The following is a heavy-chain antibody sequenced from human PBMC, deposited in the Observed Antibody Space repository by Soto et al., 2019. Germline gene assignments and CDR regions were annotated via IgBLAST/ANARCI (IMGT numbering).Heavy chain of an antibody. Sequence: SETLSLTCAVSGCSISSGGYYWSWIRQPPGKGLEWIAYIYYSGSSNSNPSLKSRVTISVDTSKNQFSLKLSSVTAADTAVYYCARHSNEYRKSLDYWGQGTLVTVSS. CDR2: IYYSGSS. CDR3: ARHSNEYRKSLDY. CDR1: GCSISSGGYY. D-gene: IGHD6-13*01. J-gene: IGHJ4*02. V-gene: IGHV4-61*08.